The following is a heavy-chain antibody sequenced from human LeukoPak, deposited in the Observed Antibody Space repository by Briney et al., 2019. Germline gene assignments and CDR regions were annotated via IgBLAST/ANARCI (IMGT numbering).Heavy chain of an antibody. CDR2: ISGSGGNT. CDR3: AEDVGSTSCYCMDV. CDR1: GFTFSSYA. J-gene: IGHJ6*03. V-gene: IGHV3-23*01. D-gene: IGHD2-2*01. Sequence: GGSLRLSCAASGFTFSSYAMSWVCQAPGKELEWASGISGSGGNTYYADSVKGRFTISRDISKNTLYLQMNSLRAEDTAVYYCAEDVGSTSCYCMDVWGKGTTVTVSS.